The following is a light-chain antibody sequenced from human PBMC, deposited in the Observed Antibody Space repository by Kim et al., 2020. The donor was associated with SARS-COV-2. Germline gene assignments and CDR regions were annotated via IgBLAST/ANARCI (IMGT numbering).Light chain of an antibody. CDR1: QSVLYSSNNKNY. CDR2: WAF. CDR3: QQYYSTPYT. V-gene: IGKV4-1*01. J-gene: IGKJ2*01. Sequence: DIVMTQSPDSLAVSLGERATINCKSSQSVLYSSNNKNYLTWYQQKPGQPHRLLIYWAFTRESGVPERFSGSGSGTDFTLTINSLHAEDVALYYCQQYYSTPYTFGQGTKLEI.